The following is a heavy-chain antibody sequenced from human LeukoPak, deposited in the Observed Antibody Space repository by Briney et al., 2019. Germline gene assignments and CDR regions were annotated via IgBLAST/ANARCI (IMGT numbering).Heavy chain of an antibody. Sequence: ASVKVSCKASGYTFTGYYMHRVRQAPGQGLEWMGWINPNSGGTNYAQKFQGRVTMTRDTSISTAYMELSRLRSDDTAVYYCARDLHDGWNPYYYGMDVWGQGTTVTVSS. CDR2: INPNSGGT. D-gene: IGHD1-1*01. CDR3: ARDLHDGWNPYYYGMDV. J-gene: IGHJ6*02. V-gene: IGHV1-2*02. CDR1: GYTFTGYY.